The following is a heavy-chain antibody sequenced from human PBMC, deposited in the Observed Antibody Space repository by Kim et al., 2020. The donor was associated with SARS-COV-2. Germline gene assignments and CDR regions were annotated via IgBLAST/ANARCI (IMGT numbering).Heavy chain of an antibody. J-gene: IGHJ4*02. V-gene: IGHV1-69*06. CDR2: IIPIFGTA. CDR1: GGTFISYA. D-gene: IGHD6-13*01. CDR3: AKSRGNSSSRSNQLHY. Sequence: SVKVSCKASGGTFISYAISWVRHAPGQGLEWMGGIIPIFGTANYAQKFQGRVMITADKSTSTAYMALSSLRAEDPAVDYGAKSRGNSSSRSNQLHYCGQ.